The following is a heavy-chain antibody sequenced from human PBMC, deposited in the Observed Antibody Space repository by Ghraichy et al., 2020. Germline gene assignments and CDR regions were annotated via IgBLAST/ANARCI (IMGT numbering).Heavy chain of an antibody. V-gene: IGHV4-59*01. CDR1: GGSISSYY. Sequence: SETLSLTCTVSGGSISSYYWSWIRQPPGKGLEWIGYIYYSGSTNYNPSLKSRVNISVDTSKNQFSLKLSSVTAADTAVYYCARAGSYYPDAFDIWGQGTMVTVSS. D-gene: IGHD1-26*01. J-gene: IGHJ3*02. CDR3: ARAGSYYPDAFDI. CDR2: IYYSGST.